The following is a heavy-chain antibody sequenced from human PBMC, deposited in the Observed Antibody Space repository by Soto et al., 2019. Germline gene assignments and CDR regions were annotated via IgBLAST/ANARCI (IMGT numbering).Heavy chain of an antibody. CDR3: ARGPNWGYRFDA. CDR2: LIPLFGTT. J-gene: IGHJ4*02. V-gene: IGHV1-69*06. Sequence: QVQLVQSGAEVRKPGSSVKVSCEASGGTFSGHAISWVRQAPGQGPEWMGGLIPLFGTTQHAQRFHGSLTITADKSTTTAYMELTSLRFEDTAIYYCARGPNWGYRFDAWGQGTLVTVSS. CDR1: GGTFSGHA. D-gene: IGHD7-27*01.